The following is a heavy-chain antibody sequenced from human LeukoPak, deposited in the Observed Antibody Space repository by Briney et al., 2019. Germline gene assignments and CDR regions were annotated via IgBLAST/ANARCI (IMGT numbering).Heavy chain of an antibody. CDR1: GGSISSSSYY. CDR3: ARRDDSSGYHKIFDY. CDR2: IYYGENT. V-gene: IGHV4-39*01. Sequence: SETLSLTCTVSGGSISSSSYYWGWIRQPPGKGLEWIGNIYYGENTYYNPSLKSRVTISIDTSKNQFYLKLSSLTAADTAVYYCARRDDSSGYHKIFDYWGPGTLVTVSS. J-gene: IGHJ4*02. D-gene: IGHD3-22*01.